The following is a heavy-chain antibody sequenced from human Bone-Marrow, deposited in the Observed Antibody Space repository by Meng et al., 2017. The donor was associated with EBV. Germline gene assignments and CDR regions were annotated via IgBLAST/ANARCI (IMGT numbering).Heavy chain of an antibody. Sequence: QVQLGQSAAEVKKPGSSVKVSRNTSGGPFRNYAISWVRQAPGQGLEWLGGFLPTLGAPNYAQKFHGRVSITADESTSTHYMDLSSLRSEDTAIYYCAKDRPYYFEWLPNFDYWGQGILVTVSS. CDR3: AKDRPYYFEWLPNFDY. CDR2: FLPTLGAP. V-gene: IGHV1-69*01. J-gene: IGHJ4*02. CDR1: GGPFRNYA. D-gene: IGHD3-9*01.